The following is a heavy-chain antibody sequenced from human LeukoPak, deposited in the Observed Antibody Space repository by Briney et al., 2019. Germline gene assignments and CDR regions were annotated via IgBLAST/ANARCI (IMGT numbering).Heavy chain of an antibody. J-gene: IGHJ4*02. V-gene: IGHV3-30*04. CDR2: ISYDGSNK. CDR3: ARAELHYFDY. CDR1: GFTFSGSA. D-gene: IGHD1-7*01. Sequence: PGGSLRLSCAASGFTFSGSAMHWVRQASGKGLEWVAVISYDGSNKYYADSVKGRFTISRDNSKNTLYLQMNSLRAEDTAVYYCARAELHYFDYWGQGTLVTVSS.